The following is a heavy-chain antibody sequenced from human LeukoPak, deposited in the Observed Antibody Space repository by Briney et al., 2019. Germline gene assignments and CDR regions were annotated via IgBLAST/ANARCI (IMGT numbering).Heavy chain of an antibody. V-gene: IGHV3-23*01. CDR1: GFTFSSYA. CDR2: ISGSGGST. Sequence: GGSLRLSCAASGFTFSSYATSWVRQAPGKGPEWVSAISGSGGSTYYADSVKGRFTISRDNAKNSLYLQMNSLRAEGTAVYYCARENGDYEETPYYFDYWGQGTMVTVSS. J-gene: IGHJ4*02. D-gene: IGHD4-17*01. CDR3: ARENGDYEETPYYFDY.